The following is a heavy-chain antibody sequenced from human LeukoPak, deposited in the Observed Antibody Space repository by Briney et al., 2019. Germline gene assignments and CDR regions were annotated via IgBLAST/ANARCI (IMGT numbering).Heavy chain of an antibody. Sequence: PGGSLRLSCVASGFTFNAYSMNWARQAPGKGLEWVAVISSDGSIKVYADSVKGRFTLSRDNSINTVDLQMNSLRAEDTAVYYCVKEYHSRGFGAYFDYWGQGTLVTVSS. V-gene: IGHV3-30*18. CDR2: ISSDGSIK. J-gene: IGHJ4*02. D-gene: IGHD3-3*01. CDR1: GFTFNAYS. CDR3: VKEYHSRGFGAYFDY.